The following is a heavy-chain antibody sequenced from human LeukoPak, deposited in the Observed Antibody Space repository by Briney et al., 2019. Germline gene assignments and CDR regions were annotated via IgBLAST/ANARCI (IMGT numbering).Heavy chain of an antibody. J-gene: IGHJ4*02. CDR1: SGSLSSGSYY. V-gene: IGHV4-61*02. Sequence: PLETLSLTCTVSSGSLSSGSYYWSWIRQPAGKGLEWIGRTYTSGSTGYNPSLKSRVTISIDTSKNQFSLKLTSVTAADTAMYYCARDFRVYTTGWYYFNYWGQGTLVTVSS. D-gene: IGHD6-19*01. CDR2: TYTSGST. CDR3: ARDFRVYTTGWYYFNY.